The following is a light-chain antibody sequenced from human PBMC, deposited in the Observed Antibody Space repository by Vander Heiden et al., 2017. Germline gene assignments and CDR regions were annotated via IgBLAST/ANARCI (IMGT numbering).Light chain of an antibody. V-gene: IGLV2-23*02. Sequence: QSALPQPASVSGSPGQSITISCTGTSSDVGNYNLVSWYQQYPDKAPKLMIYEVTERPSGVSNRFSGSKSGNTASLTISGLQAEDEADYYCCSRSAGSTTLVFGGGTKLTVL. J-gene: IGLJ2*01. CDR3: CSRSAGSTTLV. CDR2: EVT. CDR1: SSDVGNYNL.